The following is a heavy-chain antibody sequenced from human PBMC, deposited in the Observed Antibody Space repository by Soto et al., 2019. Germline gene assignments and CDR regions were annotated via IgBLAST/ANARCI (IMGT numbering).Heavy chain of an antibody. CDR3: TSLVIVVVTNDAFDI. J-gene: IGHJ3*02. Sequence: GGSLRLSCAASGFTFSGSAMHWVRQASGKGLEWVGRIRSKANSYATAYAASVKGRFTISRDDSKNTAYLQTNSLKTEDTAVYYCTSLVIVVVTNDAFDIWGQGTMVTVSS. CDR2: IRSKANSYAT. D-gene: IGHD3-22*01. CDR1: GFTFSGSA. V-gene: IGHV3-73*01.